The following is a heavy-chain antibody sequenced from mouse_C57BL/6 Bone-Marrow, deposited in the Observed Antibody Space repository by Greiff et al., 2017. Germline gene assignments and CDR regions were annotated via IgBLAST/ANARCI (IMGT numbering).Heavy chain of an antibody. CDR2: IRLKSDNYAT. V-gene: IGHV6-3*01. Sequence: EVKVEESGGGLVQPGGSMKLSCVASGFTFSNYWMNWVRQSPEKGLEWVAQIRLKSDNYATHYAESVKGRFTISRDDSKSSVYLQMNNLRAEDTGIYYCTAGGFAWFAYWGQGTLVTVSA. CDR3: TAGGFAWFAY. J-gene: IGHJ3*01. CDR1: GFTFSNYW.